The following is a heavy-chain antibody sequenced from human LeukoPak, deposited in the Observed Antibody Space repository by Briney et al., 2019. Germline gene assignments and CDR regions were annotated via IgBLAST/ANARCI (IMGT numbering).Heavy chain of an antibody. Sequence: ASVKVSCKASGYTFTSYYMHWVRQAPGQGLEWMGIINPSGGSTSYAQKFQGRVTMTRDMSTSTVYMELSSLRSEDTAVYYCARGQGEMATPPAINYDYWGQGTLVTVSS. CDR1: GYTFTSYY. V-gene: IGHV1-46*01. CDR3: ARGQGEMATPPAINYDY. CDR2: INPSGGST. D-gene: IGHD5-24*01. J-gene: IGHJ4*02.